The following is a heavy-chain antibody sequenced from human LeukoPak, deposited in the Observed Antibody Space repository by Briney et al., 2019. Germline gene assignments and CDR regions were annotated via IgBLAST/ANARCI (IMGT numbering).Heavy chain of an antibody. CDR1: GFTFSSYG. J-gene: IGHJ3*02. CDR3: ARGGGVIDAFDI. Sequence: GGSLRLSCAASGFTFSSYGMSWVRQAPGKGLEWVSVIYSGGSTYYADSVKGRFTISRDNSKNTLYLQMNSLRAEDTAVYYCARGGGVIDAFDIWGQGTMVTVSS. D-gene: IGHD2-21*01. CDR2: IYSGGST. V-gene: IGHV3-66*01.